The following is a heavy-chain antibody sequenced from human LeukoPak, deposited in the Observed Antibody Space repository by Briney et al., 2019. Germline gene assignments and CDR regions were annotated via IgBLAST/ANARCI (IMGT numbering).Heavy chain of an antibody. V-gene: IGHV1-18*04. J-gene: IGHJ5*02. CDR1: GYTFTSYG. Sequence: GASVKVSCKASGYTFTSYGISWVRQAPGQGLEWMGWISAYNGNTNYAQKLQGRVTMTTDTSTSTAYMELRSLRSDDTAVYYCAREISSMVRGVMGWFDPWGQGTLVTVSS. CDR2: ISAYNGNT. CDR3: AREISSMVRGVMGWFDP. D-gene: IGHD3-10*01.